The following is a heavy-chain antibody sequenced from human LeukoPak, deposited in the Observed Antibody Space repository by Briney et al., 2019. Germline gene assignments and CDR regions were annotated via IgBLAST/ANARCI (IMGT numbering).Heavy chain of an antibody. CDR2: ISYSGST. Sequence: SETLSLTCTVSGGSISSYYWSWIRQPPGKGLGWIGYISYSGSTNYNPSLKSRVTISVDTSKNQFSLKLSSVTAADTAVYYCAKYVWGSYPTFEDYWGQGSLVT. CDR3: AKYVWGSYPTFEDY. J-gene: IGHJ4*02. CDR1: GGSISSYY. D-gene: IGHD3-16*02. V-gene: IGHV4-59*01.